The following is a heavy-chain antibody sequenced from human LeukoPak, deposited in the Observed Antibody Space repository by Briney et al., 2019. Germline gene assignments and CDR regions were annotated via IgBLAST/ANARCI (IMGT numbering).Heavy chain of an antibody. CDR3: ARDASLQTGAFDV. Sequence: SGTLSLTCAVSGGSISRSDWWSWVRQSPGKGLEWIGEIFHSGSTKYNPSLKSRVTISVDKSKNQFSLNLTSVTAADTAMYYCARDASLQTGAFDVWGQGTMVIVSS. J-gene: IGHJ3*01. CDR2: IFHSGST. V-gene: IGHV4-4*02. D-gene: IGHD5-24*01. CDR1: GGSISRSDW.